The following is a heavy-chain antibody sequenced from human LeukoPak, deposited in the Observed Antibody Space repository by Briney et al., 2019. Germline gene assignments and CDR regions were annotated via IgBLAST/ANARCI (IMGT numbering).Heavy chain of an antibody. J-gene: IGHJ4*02. CDR3: VSFYETY. D-gene: IGHD2/OR15-2a*01. CDR2: INSDGGWT. Sequence: PGGSLRLSCAASGNYWMHWVRQAPGKGLVWVSHINSDGGWTSYADSVKGRFTTSKDNAKNTVYLQMNSLRAEDTAVYYCVSFYETYWGRGTLVTVSS. CDR1: GNYW. V-gene: IGHV3-74*01.